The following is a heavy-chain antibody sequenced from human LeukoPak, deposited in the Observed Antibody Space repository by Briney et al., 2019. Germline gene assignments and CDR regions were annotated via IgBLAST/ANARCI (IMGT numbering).Heavy chain of an antibody. J-gene: IGHJ4*02. V-gene: IGHV1-2*02. CDR2: INPNSGGT. D-gene: IGHD3-10*01. Sequence: EASVKVSCKASGYTFTGYYMHWVRQAPGQGLEWMGWINPNSGGTNYAQKFQGRVTMTRDTSISTAYMELSRLRSDDTAVYYCAKDQGRYYYGSGSSAGYWGQGTLVTVSS. CDR3: AKDQGRYYYGSGSSAGY. CDR1: GYTFTGYY.